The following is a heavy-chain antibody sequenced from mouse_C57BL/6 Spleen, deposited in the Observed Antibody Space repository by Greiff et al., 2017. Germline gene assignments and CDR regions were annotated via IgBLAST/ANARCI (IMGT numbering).Heavy chain of an antibody. CDR3: ARSNPYDYDGGYAMDY. CDR1: GYTFTDYY. D-gene: IGHD2-4*01. J-gene: IGHJ4*01. Sequence: EVQLQQSGPVLVKPGASVKMSCKASGYTFTDYYMNWVKQSHGKSLEWIGVINPYNGGTSYNQKFKGKATLTVDKSSSTAYMELNSLTSEDSAVYYCARSNPYDYDGGYAMDYWGQGTSVTVSS. V-gene: IGHV1-19*01. CDR2: INPYNGGT.